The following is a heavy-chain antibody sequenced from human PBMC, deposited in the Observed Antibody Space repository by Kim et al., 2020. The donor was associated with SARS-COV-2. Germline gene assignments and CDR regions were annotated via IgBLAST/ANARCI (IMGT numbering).Heavy chain of an antibody. V-gene: IGHV4-34*01. Sequence: SETLSLTCAVYGGSFSGYYWSWIRQPPGKGLEWIGEINHSGSTNYNPSLKSRVTISVDTSKNQFSLKLSSVTAADTAVYYCARGSAIVVVPAASPSLDYWGQGTLVTVSS. CDR2: INHSGST. CDR3: ARGSAIVVVPAASPSLDY. J-gene: IGHJ4*02. CDR1: GGSFSGYY. D-gene: IGHD2-2*01.